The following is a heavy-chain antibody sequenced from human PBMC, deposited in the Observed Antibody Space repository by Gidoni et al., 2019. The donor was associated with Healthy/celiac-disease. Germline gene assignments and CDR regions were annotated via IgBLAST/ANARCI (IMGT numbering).Heavy chain of an antibody. CDR3: ARLLVPAAISFSEYWYFDL. J-gene: IGHJ2*01. CDR1: GYSFTSYW. V-gene: IGHV5-51*01. CDR2: IYPGDSDT. D-gene: IGHD2-2*01. Sequence: EVQLVQSGAEVKKPGESLKIPCQGSGYSFTSYWIGWVRQMPGKGLEWMGIIYPGDSDTRYSPSFQGQVTISADKSISTAYLQWSSLKASDTAMYYCARLLVPAAISFSEYWYFDLWGRGTLVTVSS.